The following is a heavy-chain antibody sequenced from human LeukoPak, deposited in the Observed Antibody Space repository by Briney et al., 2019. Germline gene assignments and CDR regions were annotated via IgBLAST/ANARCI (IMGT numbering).Heavy chain of an antibody. J-gene: IGHJ5*02. Sequence: PGGSLILSCAASGFTFSSYSMNWVRQAPGKGLEWVSPISSSSSYIYYADSVKGRFTISRDNAKNSLYLQMNSLRAEDTAVYYCARYCSSTSCYGFDPWGQGTLVTVSS. CDR2: ISSSSSYI. CDR3: ARYCSSTSCYGFDP. CDR1: GFTFSSYS. V-gene: IGHV3-21*01. D-gene: IGHD2-2*01.